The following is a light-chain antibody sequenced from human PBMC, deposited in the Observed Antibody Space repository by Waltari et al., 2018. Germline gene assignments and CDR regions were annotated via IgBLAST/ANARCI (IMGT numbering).Light chain of an antibody. CDR1: ESVSSN. Sequence: EIVMTPSPDTLSVSPGERATLSCRASESVSSNLAWYQQKPGQAPRLPILGASTRATGIPARFSGSGSGTEFTLTISSLQSEDLAIYYCQQYTDWPPTWTFGQGTKVEI. J-gene: IGKJ1*01. CDR3: QQYTDWPPTWT. V-gene: IGKV3-15*01. CDR2: GAS.